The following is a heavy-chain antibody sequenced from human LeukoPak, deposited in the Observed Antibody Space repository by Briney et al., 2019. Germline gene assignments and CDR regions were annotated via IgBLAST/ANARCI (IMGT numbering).Heavy chain of an antibody. V-gene: IGHV4-59*08. CDR1: GGSISTYY. J-gene: IGHJ5*02. CDR2: INYRGTT. CDR3: ARRVYGDFGNWFDP. Sequence: PSETLSLTCTVSGGSISTYYWSWIRQPPGKGLEYIGYINYRGTTDSNPSLKSRVTISVDTSKNQFSLKLNSVTAADTAVYYCARRVYGDFGNWFDPWGQGTLVTVSS. D-gene: IGHD4-17*01.